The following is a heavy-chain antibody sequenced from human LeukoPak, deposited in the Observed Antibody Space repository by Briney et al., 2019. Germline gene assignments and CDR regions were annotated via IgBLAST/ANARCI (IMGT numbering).Heavy chain of an antibody. Sequence: SETLSLTCTVSGGSISSYYWSWIRQPPGRGLEWIGYIYYSGSTNYNPSLKSRVTISVDTSKNQFSLKLSSVTAADTAVYYCASRYCSSTSCSDAFDIWGQGTMVTVSS. V-gene: IGHV4-59*01. D-gene: IGHD2-2*01. CDR2: IYYSGST. CDR1: GGSISSYY. CDR3: ASRYCSSTSCSDAFDI. J-gene: IGHJ3*02.